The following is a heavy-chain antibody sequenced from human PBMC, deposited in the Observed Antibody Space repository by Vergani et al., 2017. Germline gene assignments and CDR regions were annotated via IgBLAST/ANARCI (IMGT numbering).Heavy chain of an antibody. CDR3: ARGSYGDYVGY. CDR1: GYSISSGYY. D-gene: IGHD4-17*01. CDR2: TYHSGST. J-gene: IGHJ4*02. V-gene: IGHV4-38-2*02. Sequence: QVQLQESGPGLVKPSETLSLTCTVSGYSISSGYYWGWIRQPPGKGLEWIGSTYHSGSTYYNPSLKSRVTISVDTSKNQFSLKLSSVTAADTAVYYCARGSYGDYVGYWGQGTLVTVSS.